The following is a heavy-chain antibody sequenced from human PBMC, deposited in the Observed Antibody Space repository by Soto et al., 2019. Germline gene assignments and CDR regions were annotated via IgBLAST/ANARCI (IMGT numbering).Heavy chain of an antibody. CDR3: ARAGRYSRYSCASDV. CDR1: GYDFSTYY. J-gene: IGHJ3*01. D-gene: IGHD2-15*01. V-gene: IGHV5-51*01. Sequence: PGESLKISCKGSGYDFSTYYIGWVRQMPGKGLEGLGLSHPRDSDTRYSPSFQGQVTISLDQSINTAYLQWSSLKSSDTATYYCARAGRYSRYSCASDVWGQGTKVTVSS. CDR2: SHPRDSDT.